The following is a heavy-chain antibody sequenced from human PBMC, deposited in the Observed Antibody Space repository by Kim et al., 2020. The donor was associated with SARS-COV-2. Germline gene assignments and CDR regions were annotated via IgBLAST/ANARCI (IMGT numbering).Heavy chain of an antibody. CDR3: AKAVAGTGWFDP. J-gene: IGHJ5*02. V-gene: IGHV4-31*02. Sequence: YCNPSLKSRVSISVDTSKNQFSLKLSSVAAADTAVYYCAKAVAGTGWFDPWGQGTLVTVSS. D-gene: IGHD6-19*01.